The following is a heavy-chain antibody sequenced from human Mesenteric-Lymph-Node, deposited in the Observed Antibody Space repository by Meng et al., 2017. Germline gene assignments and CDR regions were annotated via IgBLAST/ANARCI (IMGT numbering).Heavy chain of an antibody. CDR3: AHSLWFGESTYWFDP. D-gene: IGHD3-10*01. CDR2: IYWNDDK. J-gene: IGHJ5*02. Sequence: ITLKESGPTLVKPTQTLTLTCTFSGFSLSTSGVGVGWIRQPPGKALEWLALIYWNDDKRYSPSLKSRLTITKDTSKNQVVLTMTNMDPVDTATYYCAHSLWFGESTYWFDPWGQGTLVTVSS. CDR1: GFSLSTSGVG. V-gene: IGHV2-5*01.